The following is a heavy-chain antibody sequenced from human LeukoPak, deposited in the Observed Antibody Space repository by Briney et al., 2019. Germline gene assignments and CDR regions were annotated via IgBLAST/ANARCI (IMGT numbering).Heavy chain of an antibody. CDR3: AKVFTTLLWFGELLGLDP. D-gene: IGHD3-10*01. Sequence: SETLSLTCTVSGGSISSSSYYWGWIRQPPGKGLEWIGSIYYSGSTYYNPSLKSRVTISVDTSKNQFSLKLSSVTAADTAVYYCAKVFTTLLWFGELLGLDPWGQGTLVTVSS. CDR2: IYYSGST. V-gene: IGHV4-39*01. J-gene: IGHJ5*02. CDR1: GGSISSSSYY.